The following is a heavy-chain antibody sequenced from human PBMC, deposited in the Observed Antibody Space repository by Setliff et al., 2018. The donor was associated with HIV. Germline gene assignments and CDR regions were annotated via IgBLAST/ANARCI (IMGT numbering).Heavy chain of an antibody. CDR2: IHHSGST. V-gene: IGHV4-4*02. CDR1: GDSVRKSNW. CDR3: ARGMLRSSWYAHHDAFDI. D-gene: IGHD6-13*01. Sequence: PSETLSLTCGVSGDSVRKSNWWSWVRQTPGKGLEWIGEIHHSGSTNYNPSLRSRLTISIDTSKTQFSLKLSSVTAADTAVYYCARGMLRSSWYAHHDAFDIWGQGTMVTVSS. J-gene: IGHJ3*02.